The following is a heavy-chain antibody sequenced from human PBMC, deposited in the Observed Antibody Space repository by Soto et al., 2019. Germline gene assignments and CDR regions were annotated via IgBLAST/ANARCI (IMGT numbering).Heavy chain of an antibody. Sequence: QVQLQESGPGLVKPSETLSLTCTVSGGSISSYYWSWIRQPPGKGLEWIGYIYYSGSTNYNPSLKSRVTISVDTSKNQFSLKLSSVTAADTAVYYCARAFFAGGSYYSFDCWGQGTLVTVSS. J-gene: IGHJ4*02. CDR3: ARAFFAGGSYYSFDC. V-gene: IGHV4-59*01. D-gene: IGHD1-26*01. CDR2: IYYSGST. CDR1: GGSISSYY.